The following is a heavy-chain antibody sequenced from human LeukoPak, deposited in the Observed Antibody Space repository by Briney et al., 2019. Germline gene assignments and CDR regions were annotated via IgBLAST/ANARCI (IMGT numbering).Heavy chain of an antibody. CDR2: FDPEDGET. CDR1: GYTLTELS. CDR3: ARQDYYGSGSHRLVDYYYGMDV. J-gene: IGHJ6*02. D-gene: IGHD3-10*01. Sequence: ASVKVSCKVSGYTLTELSMHWVRQAPGKGLEWMGGFDPEDGETIYAQKFQGRVTMTEDTSTDTAYMELSSLRSEDTAVYYCARQDYYGSGSHRLVDYYYGMDVWGQGTTVTVSS. V-gene: IGHV1-24*01.